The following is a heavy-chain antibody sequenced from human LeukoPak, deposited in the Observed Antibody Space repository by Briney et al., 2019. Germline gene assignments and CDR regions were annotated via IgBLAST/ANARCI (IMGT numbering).Heavy chain of an antibody. J-gene: IGHJ3*02. D-gene: IGHD5-18*01. CDR2: IWYDGSNE. Sequence: GGSLRLSCAASGFTFSDYAMHWVRQAPGKGLEWVAHIWYDGSNEKYADSVKGRFIISRDNSKNALYFQMNSLRAEDTAVYYCAKGIQHSDKNGFDMWGQGTMVTVSS. CDR3: AKGIQHSDKNGFDM. V-gene: IGHV3-33*06. CDR1: GFTFSDYA.